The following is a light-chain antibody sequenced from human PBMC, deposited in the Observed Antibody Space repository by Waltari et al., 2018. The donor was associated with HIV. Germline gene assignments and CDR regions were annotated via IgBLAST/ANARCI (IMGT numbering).Light chain of an antibody. CDR1: SSDVGHYNY. CDR2: HVD. Sequence: QSALTQPASVSGSPGQSITISCTGTSSDVGHYNYVSWYQQLPDRAPKLMIYHVDIRPSGVSDRFSGSKSGNPASLTISGLQPEDEADYYCTSYTATTTYVFGTGTKVTVL. V-gene: IGLV2-14*03. CDR3: TSYTATTTYV. J-gene: IGLJ1*01.